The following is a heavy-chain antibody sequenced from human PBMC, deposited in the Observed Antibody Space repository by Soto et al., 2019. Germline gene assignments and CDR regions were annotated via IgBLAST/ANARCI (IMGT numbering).Heavy chain of an antibody. Sequence: ETLSLTCTVSGGSISSSSYYWGWIRQPPGKGLEWIGSIYYSGSTYYNPSLKSRVTISVDTSKNQFSLKLSSVTAADTAVYYCARHSRTARLIGYWGQGTLVPVSS. CDR1: GGSISSSSYY. J-gene: IGHJ4*02. D-gene: IGHD1-1*01. CDR2: IYYSGST. V-gene: IGHV4-39*01. CDR3: ARHSRTARLIGY.